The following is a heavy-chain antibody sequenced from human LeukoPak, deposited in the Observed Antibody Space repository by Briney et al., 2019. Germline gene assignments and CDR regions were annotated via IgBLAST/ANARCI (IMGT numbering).Heavy chain of an antibody. CDR3: AKTARLRYFEY. D-gene: IGHD3-9*01. Sequence: SETLSLTCTVSGASISNYYWGWVRQPPGKGLEWVGYIYYSGSTNYNPSLKSRVTISLDTSKNQFSLNLTSVTTADTAVYYCAKTARLRYFEYWGQGTLVTVSS. CDR2: IYYSGST. J-gene: IGHJ4*02. V-gene: IGHV4-59*03. CDR1: GASISNYY.